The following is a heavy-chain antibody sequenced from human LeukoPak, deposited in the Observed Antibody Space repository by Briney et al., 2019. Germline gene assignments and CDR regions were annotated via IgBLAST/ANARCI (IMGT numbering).Heavy chain of an antibody. CDR2: IYSGGST. Sequence: PGGSLRLSCAASGFTVSSNYMSWVRQAPGKGLEWVSVIYSGGSTYYADSVKGRFTISRDNSKNTLYLQMNSLRAEDTAVYYCASALVHLAVAGEKTDYWGQGALVTVSS. D-gene: IGHD6-19*01. CDR1: GFTVSSNY. CDR3: ASALVHLAVAGEKTDY. J-gene: IGHJ4*02. V-gene: IGHV3-53*05.